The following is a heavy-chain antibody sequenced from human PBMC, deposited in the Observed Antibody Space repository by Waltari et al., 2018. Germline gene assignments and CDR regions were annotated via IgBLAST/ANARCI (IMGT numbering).Heavy chain of an antibody. J-gene: IGHJ5*02. D-gene: IGHD3-22*01. CDR3: ARSGYDSTEGWLDP. V-gene: IGHV4-61*02. Sequence: QVQLQESGPGLVKPSQTLSLTCTVSGASVSGGSYFWNWIRQPAGKGLEWIARIYTTGRTDYNPSLQSRVTISADTSKNGLALKMSSVAAADTAVYYCARSGYDSTEGWLDPWGPGTLVTVSS. CDR2: IYTTGRT. CDR1: GASVSGGSYF.